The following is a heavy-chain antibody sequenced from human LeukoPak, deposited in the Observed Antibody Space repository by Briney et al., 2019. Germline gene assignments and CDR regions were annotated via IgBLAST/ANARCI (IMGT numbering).Heavy chain of an antibody. J-gene: IGHJ4*02. Sequence: GGSLRLSCAASGLTFSSYEMNWVRQAPGKGLEWVSYISSSGSTIYYADSVKGRFTISRDNAKNSLYLQMNSLRAEDTAVYYCAKGRIVKLDYWGRGTLVTVFS. V-gene: IGHV3-48*03. CDR1: GLTFSSYE. CDR2: ISSSGSTI. D-gene: IGHD1-26*01. CDR3: AKGRIVKLDY.